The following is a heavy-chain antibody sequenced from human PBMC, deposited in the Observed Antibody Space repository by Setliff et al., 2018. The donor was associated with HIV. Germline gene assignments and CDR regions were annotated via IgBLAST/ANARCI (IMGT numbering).Heavy chain of an antibody. CDR2: IFFTGNT. D-gene: IGHD1-7*01. CDR1: GGSISGYY. J-gene: IGHJ6*03. Sequence: PSETLSLTCTVSGGSISGYYWSWIRQPPGKGLEYIGSIFFTGNTIYNPSLKARVTLSVDMSKNQVFLRLSSVTAADTAVYYCARHRGMIGTTWYNHYMDVWGKGATVTVSS. V-gene: IGHV4-59*01. CDR3: ARHRGMIGTTWYNHYMDV.